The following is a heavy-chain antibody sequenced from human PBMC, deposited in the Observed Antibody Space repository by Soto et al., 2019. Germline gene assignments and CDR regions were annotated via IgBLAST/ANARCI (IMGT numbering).Heavy chain of an antibody. V-gene: IGHV3-23*01. J-gene: IGHJ4*02. CDR1: GFTFKNYD. D-gene: IGHD3-10*01. Sequence: EVELLESGGGLVQPGGSLRLSCVASGFTFKNYDMRWIRQATGKGLEWVSGISGSGGVTYYADAVKGRFTISRDNSKNTLYLQMNSLRAEDTAIYYCAKNRQFRSYYESAGHYDNWGQGTLVTVSS. CDR3: AKNRQFRSYYESAGHYDN. CDR2: ISGSGGVT.